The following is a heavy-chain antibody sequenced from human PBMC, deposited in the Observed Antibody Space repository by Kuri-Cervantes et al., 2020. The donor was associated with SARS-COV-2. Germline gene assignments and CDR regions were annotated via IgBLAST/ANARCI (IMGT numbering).Heavy chain of an antibody. J-gene: IGHJ5*02. D-gene: IGHD4-11*01. CDR1: GYTLTELS. CDR2: FDPEDGET. CDR3: ATHDYSNCEEYWFDP. V-gene: IGHV1-24*01. Sequence: ASVKVSCKVSGYTLTELSMHWVRQAPGKGLEWMGGFDPEDGETIYAQKFQGRVTMTEDTSTDTAYMELSSLRSEDTAVYYCATHDYSNCEEYWFDPWGQGTLVTVSS.